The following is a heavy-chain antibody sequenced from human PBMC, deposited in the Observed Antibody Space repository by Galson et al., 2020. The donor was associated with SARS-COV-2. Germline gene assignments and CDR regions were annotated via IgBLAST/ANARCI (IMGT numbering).Heavy chain of an antibody. V-gene: IGHV3-11*01. Sequence: GGSLRLSCAASGFTFSDYYMTWIRQAPGKGLEWVSYISSRGSTIFYADSVKGRFTISRDNTRNSLYLQMNNLRAEDTAVYYCARYCSGGDCLLGSCEYWCHGTLVTVSA. D-gene: IGHD2-15*01. CDR2: ISSRGSTI. J-gene: IGHJ4*01. CDR3: ARYCSGGDCLLGSCEY. CDR1: GFTFSDYY.